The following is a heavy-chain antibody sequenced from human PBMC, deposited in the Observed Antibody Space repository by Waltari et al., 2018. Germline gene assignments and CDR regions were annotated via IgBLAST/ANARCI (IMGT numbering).Heavy chain of an antibody. Sequence: QVQLQESGPGLVKPSEDLSLTCTVSGCSIRSGYWWGWIRQPPGKGLEWIASIYYSGTIQYNPSLGSRATISADTSKNQFSLRLTSVTAADTAVYYCANNEWGLPVSWGQGTVVTVSS. CDR3: ANNEWGLPVS. D-gene: IGHD1-26*01. CDR2: IYYSGTI. J-gene: IGHJ5*02. CDR1: GCSIRSGYW. V-gene: IGHV4-38-2*02.